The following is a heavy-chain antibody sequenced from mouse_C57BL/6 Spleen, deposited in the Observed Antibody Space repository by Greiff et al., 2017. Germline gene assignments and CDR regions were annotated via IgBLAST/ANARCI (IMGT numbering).Heavy chain of an antibody. D-gene: IGHD4-1*01. V-gene: IGHV1-31*01. CDR3: ASLGRGYAMDY. J-gene: IGHJ4*01. Sequence: EVKLMESGPELVKPGASVKISCKASGYSFTGYYMHWVKQSHGNILDWIGYIYPYNGVSSYNQKFKGKATLTVDKSSSTAYMELRSLTSEDSAVYYCASLGRGYAMDYWGQGTSVTVSS. CDR2: IYPYNGVS. CDR1: GYSFTGYY.